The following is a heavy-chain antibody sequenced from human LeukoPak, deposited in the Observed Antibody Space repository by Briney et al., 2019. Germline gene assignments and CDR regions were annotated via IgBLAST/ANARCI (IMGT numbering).Heavy chain of an antibody. V-gene: IGHV3-74*01. CDR3: ARGRPHGNDY. CDR1: GFTFSSYW. CDR2: IASDGSST. J-gene: IGHJ4*02. D-gene: IGHD4-23*01. Sequence: GGSLRLSCAASGFTFSSYWMNWVRQAPGKGLVWVSRIASDGSSTAYVDSVKGRFSISRDNAKNTLYLQMNSLRVEDTAVYYCARGRPHGNDYWGQGTLVTVSS.